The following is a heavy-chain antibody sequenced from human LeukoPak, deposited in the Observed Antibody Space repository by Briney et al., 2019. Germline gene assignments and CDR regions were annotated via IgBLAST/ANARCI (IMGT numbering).Heavy chain of an antibody. J-gene: IGHJ6*03. CDR1: GFTFSSYW. V-gene: IGHV3-74*01. CDR3: AKDARGYYDSSGYYFKVRYYMDV. CDR2: INSDGSST. Sequence: GGSLRLSCAASGFTFSSYWMHWVRQAPGKGLVWVSRINSDGSSTSYADSVKGRFTISRDNAKNTLYLQMNSLRAEDTAVYYCAKDARGYYDSSGYYFKVRYYMDVWGKGTTVTVSS. D-gene: IGHD3-22*01.